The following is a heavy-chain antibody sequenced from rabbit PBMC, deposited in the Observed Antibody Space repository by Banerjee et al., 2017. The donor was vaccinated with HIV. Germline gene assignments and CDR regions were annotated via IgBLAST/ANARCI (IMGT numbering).Heavy chain of an antibody. CDR1: EFSFSSSYY. D-gene: IGHD1-1*01. CDR2: IYAGSSGST. CDR3: AISSGGYSRGFNL. J-gene: IGHJ4*01. V-gene: IGHV1S40*01. Sequence: QSLEESGGGLVQPEGSLTLTCTASEFSFSSSYYMCWVRQAPGKGLEWIACIYAGSSGSTYYASWAKGRFTISKTSSTTVTLQMTSLTAADTATYFCAISSGGYSRGFNLWGQGTLVTVS.